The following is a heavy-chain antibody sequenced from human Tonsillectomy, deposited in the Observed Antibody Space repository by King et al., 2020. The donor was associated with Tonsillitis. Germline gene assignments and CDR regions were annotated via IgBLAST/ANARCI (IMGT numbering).Heavy chain of an antibody. CDR1: GITFRSYG. Sequence: VQLVESGGGVVQPGRSLRLSCAASGITFRSYGMHWVRQAPGKGLEWVAGISYDGSDKYYADSVKGRFTISRDNSKNTLYLQMNSLRAEDTAVYYCAKEYDILTVIGDFDSWGQGTLVTVSS. V-gene: IGHV3-30*18. J-gene: IGHJ4*02. CDR3: AKEYDILTVIGDFDS. D-gene: IGHD3-9*01. CDR2: ISYDGSDK.